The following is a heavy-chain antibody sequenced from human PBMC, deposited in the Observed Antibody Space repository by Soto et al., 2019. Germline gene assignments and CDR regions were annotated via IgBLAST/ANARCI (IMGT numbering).Heavy chain of an antibody. Sequence: GASGKVSCKGSWYTFTNYAMHWGRPAPGQRLEWMGWINAGNGNTKYPQKFQGRVTITRDTSASTAYMELSSLRSEDTAVYYCAGQGGTSWQRYWFDPWGQGTLVTVSS. CDR3: AGQGGTSWQRYWFDP. CDR1: WYTFTNYA. J-gene: IGHJ5*02. CDR2: INAGNGNT. V-gene: IGHV1-3*01. D-gene: IGHD2-2*01.